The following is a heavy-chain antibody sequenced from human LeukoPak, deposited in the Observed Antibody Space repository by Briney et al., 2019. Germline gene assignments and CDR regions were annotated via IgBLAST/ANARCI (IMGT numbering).Heavy chain of an antibody. CDR3: AKDYPQLVWHNDAFDI. CDR1: GFTFSTYA. CDR2: ISYDGSNK. Sequence: PGRSLRLSCAASGFTFSTYAMHWVRQAPGKGLEWVAVISYDGSNKYYADSVKGRFTISRDNSKNTLYLQMNSLRAEDTAVYYCAKDYPQLVWHNDAFDIWGQGTMVTVSS. D-gene: IGHD3-10*01. V-gene: IGHV3-30*04. J-gene: IGHJ3*02.